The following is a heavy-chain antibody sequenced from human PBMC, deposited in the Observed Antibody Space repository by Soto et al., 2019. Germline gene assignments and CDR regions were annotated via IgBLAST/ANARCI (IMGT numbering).Heavy chain of an antibody. D-gene: IGHD1-1*01. CDR3: VRLMSTDTTVYFDY. V-gene: IGHV2-5*01. J-gene: IGHJ4*02. CDR2: VYWHDDK. CDR1: GFSLTTPGLG. Sequence: QITLKHSGPTLVKPTQTLTLTCTVSGFSLTTPGLGVGWIRQPPGKALEWLTLVYWHDDKRYSSSLRDRLTIARDTSNNQMVLSMTNMDPEDSATYYCVRLMSTDTTVYFDYWGQGILVTVSS.